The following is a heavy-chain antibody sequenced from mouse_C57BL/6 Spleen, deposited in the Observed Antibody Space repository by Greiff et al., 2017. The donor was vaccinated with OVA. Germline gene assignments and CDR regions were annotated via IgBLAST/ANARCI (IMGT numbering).Heavy chain of an antibody. CDR2: IYPRDGST. CDR1: GYTFTDHT. J-gene: IGHJ1*03. Sequence: VQLQQSDAELVKPGASVKISCKVSGYTFTDHTIHWMKQRPEQGLEWIGYIYPRDGSTKYNEKFKGKATLTADKSSSTAYMQLNSLTSEDSAVYFCARFLYYGSSYRYFDVWGTGTTVTVSS. V-gene: IGHV1-78*01. D-gene: IGHD1-1*01. CDR3: ARFLYYGSSYRYFDV.